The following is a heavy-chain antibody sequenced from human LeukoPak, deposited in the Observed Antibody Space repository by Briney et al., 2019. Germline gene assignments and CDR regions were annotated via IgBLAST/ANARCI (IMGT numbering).Heavy chain of an antibody. CDR3: AKEGVGDLPPYYFDY. CDR2: INSDGRST. Sequence: GGSLRLSCAASGFTFTSYWMHWVRQAPGKGLVWVSRINSDGRSTSYADSVKGRFTISRDNAKNTLYLQMNSLRAEDTAVYHCAKEGVGDLPPYYFDYWGQGALVAVSS. D-gene: IGHD3-10*01. CDR1: GFTFTSYW. J-gene: IGHJ4*02. V-gene: IGHV3-74*01.